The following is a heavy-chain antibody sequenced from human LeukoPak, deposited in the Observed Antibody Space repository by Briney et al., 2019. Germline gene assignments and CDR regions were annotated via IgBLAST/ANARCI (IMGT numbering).Heavy chain of an antibody. V-gene: IGHV3-30*18. CDR2: ISYDGSNK. CDR1: GFTFSSYG. CDR3: AKNYGSGPYYYYGMDV. Sequence: PGGSLRLSCAASGFTFSSYGMHWVRQAPGKGLEWVAVISYDGSNKYYADSVKGRFTISRDNSKNTLYLQMNSLRAEDTAVYYCAKNYGSGPYYYYGMDVWGQGTTVTVSS. D-gene: IGHD3-10*01. J-gene: IGHJ6*02.